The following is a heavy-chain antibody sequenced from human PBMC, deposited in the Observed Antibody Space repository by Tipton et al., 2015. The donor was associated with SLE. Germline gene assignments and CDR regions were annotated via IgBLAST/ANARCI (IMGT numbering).Heavy chain of an antibody. CDR3: ARAQQSITMIVVVTHDAFDI. Sequence: SLRLSCAASGFTFSSYSMNWVRQAPGKGLEWVSSISSSSSYIYYADSVKGRFTISRDNAKNSLYLQMNSLRAEDTAVYYCARAQQSITMIVVVTHDAFDIWCQGTMVTVSS. CDR2: ISSSSSYI. CDR1: GFTFSSYS. J-gene: IGHJ3*02. D-gene: IGHD3-22*01. V-gene: IGHV3-21*01.